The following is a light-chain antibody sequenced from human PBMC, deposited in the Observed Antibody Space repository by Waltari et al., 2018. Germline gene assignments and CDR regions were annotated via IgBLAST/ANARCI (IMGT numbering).Light chain of an antibody. J-gene: IGLJ2*01. Sequence: QSVLTQPPSVSEAPRQRVTISCSGSSSNIGNNSVNWYQQLPGKAPKLLIYYDDLLPSGVSDRFSGSKSGTSASLDISGLQSEDEADYYGAAWDDSLSGLVFGGGTTLTVL. V-gene: IGLV1-36*01. CDR1: SSNIGNNS. CDR2: YDD. CDR3: AAWDDSLSGLV.